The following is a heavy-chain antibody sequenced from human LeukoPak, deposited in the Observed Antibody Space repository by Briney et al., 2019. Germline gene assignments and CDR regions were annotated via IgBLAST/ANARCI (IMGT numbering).Heavy chain of an antibody. CDR1: GFTFSSYA. Sequence: GGSLRLSCSASGFTFSSYAMHWVRQAPGKGLEYVSAIGSNGDTTYYADSVKGRFTISRDNSKNTLYLQMNSLRPEDTAVYYCARVGPYCSGTSCCVDYWGQGTLVTVSS. V-gene: IGHV3-64*04. CDR2: IGSNGDTT. CDR3: ARVGPYCSGTSCCVDY. D-gene: IGHD2-2*01. J-gene: IGHJ4*02.